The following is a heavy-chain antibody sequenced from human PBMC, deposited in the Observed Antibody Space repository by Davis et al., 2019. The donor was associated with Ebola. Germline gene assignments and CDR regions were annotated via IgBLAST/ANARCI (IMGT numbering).Heavy chain of an antibody. V-gene: IGHV3-7*01. Sequence: GESLKISCAASGFTFSSYWMSWVCQAPGKGLEWVANIKQDGSEKYYVDSVKGRFTISRDNAKNSLYLQMNSLRAEDTAVYYCAREVLWFGELTHDAFDIWGQGTMVTVSS. CDR3: AREVLWFGELTHDAFDI. D-gene: IGHD3-10*01. J-gene: IGHJ3*02. CDR2: IKQDGSEK. CDR1: GFTFSSYW.